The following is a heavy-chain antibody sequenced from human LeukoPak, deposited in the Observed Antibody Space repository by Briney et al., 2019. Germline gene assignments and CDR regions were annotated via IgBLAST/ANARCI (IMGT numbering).Heavy chain of an antibody. V-gene: IGHV1-18*01. CDR3: ARDLHRVVVRGVPHYYYYMDV. D-gene: IGHD3-10*01. CDR1: GYTFINYD. Sequence: ASVKVSCKASGYTFINYDFSWVRQAPGQGLEWMGWISAYNGNTNYAQKLQGRVTMTTDTSTSTAYMELRSLRSDDTAVYYCARDLHRVVVRGVPHYYYYMDVWGKGTTVTISS. J-gene: IGHJ6*03. CDR2: ISAYNGNT.